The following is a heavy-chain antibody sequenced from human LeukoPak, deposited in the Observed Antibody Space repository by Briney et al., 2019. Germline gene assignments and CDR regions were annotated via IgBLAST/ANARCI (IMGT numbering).Heavy chain of an antibody. V-gene: IGHV5-51*01. CDR3: ARWPSGHPQNYYYYGMDV. Sequence: GESLKISCKGLGYSFSSYWNAWVRQRPGKGLEWMGIIYPGGSETRYDPSFQGQVTISADSSTSTAYLQWSSLKASDTAMYYCARWPSGHPQNYYYYGMDVWGQGTTVTVSS. J-gene: IGHJ6*02. CDR1: GYSFSSYW. D-gene: IGHD3-10*01. CDR2: IYPGGSET.